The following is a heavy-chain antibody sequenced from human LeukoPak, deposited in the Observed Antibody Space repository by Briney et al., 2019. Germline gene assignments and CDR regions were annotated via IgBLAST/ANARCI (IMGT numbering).Heavy chain of an antibody. D-gene: IGHD3-9*01. CDR1: GFSFTTHN. CDR3: ARDYDILIDYYMDV. J-gene: IGHJ6*03. CDR2: ISGSGGST. Sequence: GGSLRLSCAASGFSFTTHNMNWVRQAPGKGLEWVSAISGSGGSTYYADSVKGRFTISRDNAKNSLYLQMNSLRAEDTALYYCARDYDILIDYYMDVWGKGTTVTVSS. V-gene: IGHV3-21*04.